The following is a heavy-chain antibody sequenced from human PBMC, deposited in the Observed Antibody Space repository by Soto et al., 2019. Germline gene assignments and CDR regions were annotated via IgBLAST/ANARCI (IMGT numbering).Heavy chain of an antibody. D-gene: IGHD3-10*01. J-gene: IGHJ1*01. CDR2: ISAYNGNT. CDR3: ARDVGRITMVRGVSKH. Sequence: VKVSCKASRYTITSYGISWVRQAPGQGLEWMGWISAYNGNTNSAQKLQVRVTMTTDTSTSTDYMELRSLRSGDTAVYYCARDVGRITMVRGVSKHWGQGTLVTVSS. V-gene: IGHV1-18*01. CDR1: RYTITSYG.